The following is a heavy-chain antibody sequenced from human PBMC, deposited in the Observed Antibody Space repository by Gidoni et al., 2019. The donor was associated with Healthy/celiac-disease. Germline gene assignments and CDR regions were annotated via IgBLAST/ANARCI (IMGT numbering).Heavy chain of an antibody. J-gene: IGHJ4*02. V-gene: IGHV3-73*02. Sequence: EVQLVESGGGLVQPGGSLKLSCAASGFTFSGAAMHWVRQASGKGLEWVGRIRSKANSFATAYAASVKGRFTISRDDSKNTAYLQMNSLKTEDTAVYYCTSGNSQGDYWGQGTLVTVSS. D-gene: IGHD1-7*01. CDR3: TSGNSQGDY. CDR2: IRSKANSFAT. CDR1: GFTFSGAA.